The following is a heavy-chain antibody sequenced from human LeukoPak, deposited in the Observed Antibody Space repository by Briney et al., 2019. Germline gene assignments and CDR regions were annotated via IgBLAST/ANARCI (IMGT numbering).Heavy chain of an antibody. Sequence: SETLSLTCTVSGGSISSSSYYWGWIRQPPGKGLEWIGSIYYSGSTYYNPSLKSRVTISVDTSKNQFSLKLSSVTAADTAVYYCARLVVSGYYDSSGYYYGSYYYYMDVWGKGTTVTVSS. CDR2: IYYSGST. CDR3: ARLVVSGYYDSSGYYYGSYYYYMDV. V-gene: IGHV4-39*07. CDR1: GGSISSSSYY. J-gene: IGHJ6*03. D-gene: IGHD3-22*01.